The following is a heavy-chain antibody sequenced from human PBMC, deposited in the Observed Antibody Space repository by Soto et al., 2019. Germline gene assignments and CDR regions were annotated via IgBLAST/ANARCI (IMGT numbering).Heavy chain of an antibody. CDR1: GGSISSYY. J-gene: IGHJ6*02. D-gene: IGHD5-12*01. CDR3: AREPGVDIVATTFYYYYYGMDV. V-gene: IGHV4-59*12. CDR2: IYYSGST. Sequence: SETLSLTCTVSGGSISSYYWSWIRQPPGKGLEWIGYIYYSGSTNYNPSLKSRVTISVDTSKNQVSLQLNSVTPADTAVYYCAREPGVDIVATTFYYYYYGMDVWGQGTTGTVS.